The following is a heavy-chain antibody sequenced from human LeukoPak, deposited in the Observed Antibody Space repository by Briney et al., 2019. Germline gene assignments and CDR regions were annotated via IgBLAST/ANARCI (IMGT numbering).Heavy chain of an antibody. CDR2: IYYSGST. CDR3: ARGHSITMVRGVTVKRCNWFDP. V-gene: IGHV4-39*07. D-gene: IGHD3-10*01. J-gene: IGHJ5*02. Sequence: SETLSLTCTVSGGSISSSSYYWGWIRQPPGKGLEWIGSIYYSGSTYYNPSLKSRVTISVDTSKNQFSLKLSSVTAADTAVYYCARGHSITMVRGVTVKRCNWFDPWGQGTLVTVSS. CDR1: GGSISSSSYY.